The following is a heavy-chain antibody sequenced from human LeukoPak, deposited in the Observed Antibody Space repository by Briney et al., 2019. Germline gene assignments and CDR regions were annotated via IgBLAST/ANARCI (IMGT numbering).Heavy chain of an antibody. V-gene: IGHV3-15*01. CDR1: GFTFSNAW. CDR3: TTAGYNYGSFDY. J-gene: IGHJ4*02. CDR2: LKSKTDGGTT. D-gene: IGHD5-18*01. Sequence: GGSLRLSCAASGFTFSNAWMSWVRLAPGKGLEWVGRLKSKTDGGTTDYGAPVKGRFTISRDDSKNTLYLQMNSLKTEDTAVYYCTTAGYNYGSFDYWGQGTLVTVSS.